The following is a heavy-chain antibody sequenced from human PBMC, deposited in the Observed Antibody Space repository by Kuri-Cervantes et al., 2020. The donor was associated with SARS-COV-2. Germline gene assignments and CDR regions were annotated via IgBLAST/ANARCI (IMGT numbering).Heavy chain of an antibody. CDR1: GGTFSSYA. CDR2: IIPILGTA. D-gene: IGHD1-26*01. J-gene: IGHJ4*02. CDR3: ARESRLGSGSYYSVDY. V-gene: IGHV1-69*11. Sequence: SVKVSCKASGGTFSSYAISWVRQAPGQGLEWMGRIIPILGTANYAQKFQGRVTITADESTSTAYMELSSLRSEDTAVHYCARESRLGSGSYYSVDYWGQGTLVTVSS.